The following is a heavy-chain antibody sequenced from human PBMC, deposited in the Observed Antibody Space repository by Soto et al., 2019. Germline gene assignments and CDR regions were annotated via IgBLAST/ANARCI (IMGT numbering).Heavy chain of an antibody. Sequence: SETLSLTCTVSGGSISSGGYYWSWIRQHPGKGLEWIGYIYYSGSTYYNPSLKSRVTISVDTSKNQFSLKLRYVTAADTAVYYCARDEGLEATGAFDIWGQGTMVTVSS. CDR2: IYYSGST. J-gene: IGHJ3*02. CDR3: ARDEGLEATGAFDI. V-gene: IGHV4-31*03. CDR1: GGSISSGGYY.